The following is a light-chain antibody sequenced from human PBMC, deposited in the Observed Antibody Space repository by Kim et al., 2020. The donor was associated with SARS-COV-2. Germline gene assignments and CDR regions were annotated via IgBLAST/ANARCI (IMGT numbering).Light chain of an antibody. CDR3: MQAIQTTKT. V-gene: IGKV2-28*01. CDR1: QSLLHSNGYNY. Sequence: DIVMTQSPLSLPVTPGGPASISCRSSQSLLHSNGYNYLDWYLQKPGQSPQLLIYLGSNRASGVPDRFSGSGRGTDFTLKISRVEAGDVGVHYCMQAIQTTKTFGQGTKVDSK. CDR2: LGS. J-gene: IGKJ1*01.